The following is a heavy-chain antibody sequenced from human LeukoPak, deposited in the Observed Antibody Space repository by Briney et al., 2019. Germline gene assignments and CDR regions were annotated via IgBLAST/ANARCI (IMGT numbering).Heavy chain of an antibody. CDR3: AKGYNWNYGYY. D-gene: IGHD1-7*01. CDR2: ISGSGGST. J-gene: IGHJ4*02. V-gene: IGHV3-23*01. Sequence: PGGSLRLSCAASGFTFSSYSMNWVRQAPGKGLEWVSAISGSGGSTYYADSVKGRFTISRDNSKNTLYLQMNSLRAEDTAVYYCAKGYNWNYGYYWGQGTLVTVSS. CDR1: GFTFSSYS.